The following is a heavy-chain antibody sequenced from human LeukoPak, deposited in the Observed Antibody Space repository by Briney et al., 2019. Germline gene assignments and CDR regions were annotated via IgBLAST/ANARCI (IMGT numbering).Heavy chain of an antibody. CDR1: GGSISSGGYY. V-gene: IGHV4-31*03. Sequence: KPSETLSLTCTVSGGSISSGGYYWSWIRQHPGKGLEWIGYIYYSGSTYYNPSLKSRVTISVDTSKNQFSLKLSSVTAADTAVYYCARDAYYYGSGSYLEGHFDYWGQGTLVTVSS. CDR2: IYYSGST. D-gene: IGHD3-10*01. CDR3: ARDAYYYGSGSYLEGHFDY. J-gene: IGHJ4*02.